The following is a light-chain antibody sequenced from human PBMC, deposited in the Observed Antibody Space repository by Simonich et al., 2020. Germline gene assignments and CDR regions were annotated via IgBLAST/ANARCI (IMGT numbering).Light chain of an antibody. J-gene: IGKJ2*01. CDR3: QQYYSTPYT. V-gene: IGKV4-1*01. CDR1: QSVLYSSNNKTY. Sequence: DIVMTQSPDSLAVSLGERATINCKSSQSVLYSSNNKTYLAWSQHKPGQPPKLLIYWASTRESGVPDRLSGSGSGTDFTLTISSLQAEDVAVYYCQQYYSTPYTVGQGTKLEIK. CDR2: WAS.